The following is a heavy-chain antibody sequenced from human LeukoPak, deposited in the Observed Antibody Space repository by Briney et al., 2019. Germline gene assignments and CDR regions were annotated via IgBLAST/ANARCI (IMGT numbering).Heavy chain of an antibody. CDR1: GFTVSSNY. J-gene: IGHJ5*02. Sequence: PGGSLRLSCAASGFTVSSNYMSWVRQAPGKGLEWVSVIYSGGSTYYADSVKGRFTISRDNSKNTLYLQMNSLRAEDTAVYYCKKIYSDGHPSPFVPGGQEPLAPVPS. V-gene: IGHV3-66*01. CDR2: IYSGGST. D-gene: IGHD2-21*01. CDR3: KKIYSDGHPSPFVP.